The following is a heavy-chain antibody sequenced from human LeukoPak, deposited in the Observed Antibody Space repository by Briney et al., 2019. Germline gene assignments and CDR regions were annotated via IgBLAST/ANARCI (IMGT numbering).Heavy chain of an antibody. CDR2: IRYDGSNK. Sequence: GSLRLSCAASGFTFSSYGMHWVRQAPGKGLEWVAFIRYDGSNKYYADSVKGRFTISRDNSKNTLYLQMNSLRAEDTAVYYCAKGVVPAAIGYYYYMDVWGKGTTVTVSS. CDR1: GFTFSSYG. D-gene: IGHD2-2*02. V-gene: IGHV3-30*02. J-gene: IGHJ6*03. CDR3: AKGVVPAAIGYYYYMDV.